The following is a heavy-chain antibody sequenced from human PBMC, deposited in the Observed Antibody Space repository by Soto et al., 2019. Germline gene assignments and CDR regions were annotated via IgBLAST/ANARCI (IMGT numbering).Heavy chain of an antibody. V-gene: IGHV4-31*03. CDR1: GDSMATGGHY. Sequence: SETLTLTCTVSGDSMATGGHYYNWIRQVPGKGLEWIGYVYYSGATHYTPSLRARATISRDTSKNQFSLRLISVTAADTALYYCARDKDLQPTVWGFWGQGIQVTVSS. D-gene: IGHD3-16*01. J-gene: IGHJ4*02. CDR2: VYYSGAT. CDR3: ARDKDLQPTVWGF.